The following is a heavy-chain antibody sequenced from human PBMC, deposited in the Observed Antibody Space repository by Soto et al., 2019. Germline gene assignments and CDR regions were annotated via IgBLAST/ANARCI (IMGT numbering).Heavy chain of an antibody. CDR3: ARNGGSTWYYFDS. CDR1: GGSFTGYY. CDR2: VSHTGRT. V-gene: IGHV4-34*01. Sequence: SETLSLTCAVHGGSFTGYYGCWIRQSPGKGLEWIGEVSHTGRTNYNPSLKSRVTISIDTSKNQFFLKLDSVTAADTGMYYCARNGGSTWYYFDSWGQGTVVTVSS. J-gene: IGHJ4*02. D-gene: IGHD6-13*01.